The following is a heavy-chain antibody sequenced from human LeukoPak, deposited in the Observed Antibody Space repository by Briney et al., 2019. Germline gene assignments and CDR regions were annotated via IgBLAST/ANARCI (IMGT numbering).Heavy chain of an antibody. D-gene: IGHD3-3*01. J-gene: IGHJ3*02. CDR2: IYYSGST. CDR1: GGSISSSSYY. Sequence: SETLSLTCTVSGGSISSSSYYWGWIRQPPGKGLEWIGSIYYSGSTYYNPSLKSRVTISVDTSKNQFSLKLSSVTAADTAVYYCARGSVFGVAFDAFDIWGQGTMVTVSS. V-gene: IGHV4-39*07. CDR3: ARGSVFGVAFDAFDI.